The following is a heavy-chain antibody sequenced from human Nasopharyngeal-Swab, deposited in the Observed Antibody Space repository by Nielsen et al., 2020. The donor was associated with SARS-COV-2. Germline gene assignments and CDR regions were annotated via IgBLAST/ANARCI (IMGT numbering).Heavy chain of an antibody. CDR3: MSEAVAGTGDAFDI. CDR2: IRRNASGGTT. D-gene: IGHD6-19*01. V-gene: IGHV3-49*04. J-gene: IGHJ3*02. CDR1: GITFGDYA. Sequence: GGSLRLSCTASGITFGDYATSWVRQAPGKGMEREGFIRRNASGGTTEYAASVKGRFTISRDDSKSIAYLQMNSLKTEDTAVYYCMSEAVAGTGDAFDIWGQGTMVTVSS.